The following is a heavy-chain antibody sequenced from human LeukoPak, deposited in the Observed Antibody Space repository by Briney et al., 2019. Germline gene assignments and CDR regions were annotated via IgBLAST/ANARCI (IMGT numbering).Heavy chain of an antibody. D-gene: IGHD1-26*01. CDR3: ATTTIRLGY. V-gene: IGHV4-39*07. CDR2: IYYSGTI. Sequence: SETLPLTCTVSGGSISSSSHYWGWIRQSPGKGLEWIGSIYYSGTIYYNPSLKSRVTISVDTSKNKFSLKLSSVTAADTAIYYCATTTIRLGYWGQGTLVTVSS. J-gene: IGHJ4*02. CDR1: GGSISSSSHY.